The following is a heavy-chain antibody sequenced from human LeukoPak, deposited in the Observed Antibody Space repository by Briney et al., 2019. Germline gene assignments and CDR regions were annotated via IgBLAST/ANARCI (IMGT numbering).Heavy chain of an antibody. CDR1: GYTFTSYY. CDR3: ARSPNYDFWSGYPPGFDY. V-gene: IGHV1-46*01. Sequence: GASVKVSCKASGYTFTSYYMHWVRQAPGQELEWMGIINPSGGSTSYAQKFQGRVTMTRDTSTSTVYMELSSLRSEDTAVYYCARSPNYDFWSGYPPGFDYWGQGTLVTVSS. J-gene: IGHJ4*02. D-gene: IGHD3-3*01. CDR2: INPSGGST.